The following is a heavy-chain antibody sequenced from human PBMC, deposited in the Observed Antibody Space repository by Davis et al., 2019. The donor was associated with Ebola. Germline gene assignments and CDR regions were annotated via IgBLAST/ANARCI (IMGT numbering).Heavy chain of an antibody. CDR1: GYTFTSHS. CDR2: ISGYNGDR. D-gene: IGHD2-2*01. CDR3: ARDGAEALVVPAAPDY. J-gene: IGHJ4*02. V-gene: IGHV1-18*01. Sequence: ASVKVSCKASGYTFTSHSMSWVRQAPGQGLEWMGWISGYNGDRVYAQRLQGRVTMNTDTSTSTAYMELSSLRSDDTAIYYCARDGAEALVVPAAPDYWGQGTLVTVSS.